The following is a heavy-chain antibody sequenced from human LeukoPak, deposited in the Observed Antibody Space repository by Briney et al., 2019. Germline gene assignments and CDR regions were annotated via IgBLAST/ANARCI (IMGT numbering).Heavy chain of an antibody. Sequence: EASVKASCKASGYTFTSYGISWVRQAPGQGLEWMGWISAYNGNTNYAQKLQGRVTMTTDTSTSTAYTGLRSLRSDDTAVYYCAVGKPFDYWGQGTLVTVSS. CDR1: GYTFTSYG. V-gene: IGHV1-18*01. J-gene: IGHJ4*02. D-gene: IGHD4-23*01. CDR3: AVGKPFDY. CDR2: ISAYNGNT.